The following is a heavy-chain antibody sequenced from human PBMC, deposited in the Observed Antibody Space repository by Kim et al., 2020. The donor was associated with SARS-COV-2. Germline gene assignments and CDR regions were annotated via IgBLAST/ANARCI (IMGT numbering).Heavy chain of an antibody. CDR1: GGSISSGSYY. Sequence: SETLSLTCTVSGGSISSGSYYWSWTRQPAGKGLEWIGRIYTSGSTNYNPSLKSRVTISVDTSKNQFSLKLSSVTAADTAVYYCARAAGSSWYDNWFDPWGQGTLVTVSS. CDR3: ARAAGSSWYDNWFDP. D-gene: IGHD6-13*01. J-gene: IGHJ5*02. V-gene: IGHV4-61*02. CDR2: IYTSGST.